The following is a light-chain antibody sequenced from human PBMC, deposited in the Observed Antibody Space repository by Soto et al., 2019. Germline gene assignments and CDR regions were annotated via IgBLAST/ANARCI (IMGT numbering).Light chain of an antibody. J-gene: IGKJ5*01. CDR2: DAS. V-gene: IGKV1-33*01. CDR3: QQYDNLIT. CDR1: QDISNY. Sequence: DIQMTQSPSSLSASVGDRVTITCQASQDISNYLNWYQQKPGKAPKLLIYDASNLETGDPSRFSGSGSGTDFTFTISSLQPEDIATYYCQQYDNLITFGQGTRLETK.